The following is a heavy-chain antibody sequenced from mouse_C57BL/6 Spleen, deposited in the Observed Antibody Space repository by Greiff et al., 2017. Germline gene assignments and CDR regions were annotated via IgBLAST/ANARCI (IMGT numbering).Heavy chain of an antibody. Sequence: VQLKESGGGLVQPGGSLKLSCAASGFTFSDYYMYWVRQTPEKRLEWVAYISNGGGSTYYPDTVKGRFTISRDNAKNTLYLQMSRLKSEDTAMYYCARRGYYDYDEGGFDYWGQGTTLTVSS. CDR2: ISNGGGST. V-gene: IGHV5-12*01. D-gene: IGHD2-4*01. CDR3: ARRGYYDYDEGGFDY. J-gene: IGHJ2*01. CDR1: GFTFSDYY.